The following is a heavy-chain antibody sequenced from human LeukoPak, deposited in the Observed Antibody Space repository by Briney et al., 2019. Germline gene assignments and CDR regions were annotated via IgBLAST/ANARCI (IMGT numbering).Heavy chain of an antibody. J-gene: IGHJ6*02. V-gene: IGHV3-53*01. CDR3: ARVAPVNWNDVFGGDYYGMDV. CDR2: IYSGGST. Sequence: GGSLRLSCAASGFTVSSNYMSWVRQAPGKGLEWVSVIYSGGSTYYADSVKGRFIISRDNSKNTLYLQMNSLRAEDTAVYYCARVAPVNWNDVFGGDYYGMDVWGQGTTVTVSS. D-gene: IGHD1-1*01. CDR1: GFTVSSNY.